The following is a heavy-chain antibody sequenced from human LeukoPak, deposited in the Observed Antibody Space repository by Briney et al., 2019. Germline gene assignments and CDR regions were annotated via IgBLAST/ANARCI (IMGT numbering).Heavy chain of an antibody. J-gene: IGHJ4*02. Sequence: PSETLSLTCTVSGGSISSYYWSWIRQPPGKGLEWIGYIYTSGSTNYNPSLKSRVTISVDTSKNQFSLKLSSVTAADTAVYYCARDPILGSFDYWGQGTLVTVSS. CDR2: IYTSGST. CDR1: GGSISSYY. D-gene: IGHD2/OR15-2a*01. CDR3: ARDPILGSFDY. V-gene: IGHV4-4*09.